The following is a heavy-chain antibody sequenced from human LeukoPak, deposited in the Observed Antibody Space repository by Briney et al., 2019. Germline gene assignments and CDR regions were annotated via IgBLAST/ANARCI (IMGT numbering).Heavy chain of an antibody. Sequence: GESLKISCKGSGYSFTSYWIGWVRQLPGKGLEWMGILYPGDSDTRYGPSFQGQVTISVDKSISTAYLQWSNLKASDTAMYYCARVSRYSGYEGDAFDIWGQGTTVTVSS. CDR1: GYSFTSYW. J-gene: IGHJ3*02. D-gene: IGHD5-12*01. CDR3: ARVSRYSGYEGDAFDI. V-gene: IGHV5-51*01. CDR2: LYPGDSDT.